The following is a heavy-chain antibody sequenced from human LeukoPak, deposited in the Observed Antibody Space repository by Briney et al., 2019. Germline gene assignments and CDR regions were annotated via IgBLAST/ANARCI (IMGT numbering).Heavy chain of an antibody. D-gene: IGHD3-10*01. CDR1: GFTFSSYA. CDR3: ARDLVDGSGSFDY. CDR2: ISYDGSNK. V-gene: IGHV3-30-3*01. J-gene: IGHJ4*02. Sequence: GGSLRLSCAASGFTFSSYAMHWVRQAPGKGLEWVAVISYDGSNKYYADSVKGRFTISRDNSKNTLYLQMNSLRAEDTAVYYCARDLVDGSGSFDYWGQGTLVTVSS.